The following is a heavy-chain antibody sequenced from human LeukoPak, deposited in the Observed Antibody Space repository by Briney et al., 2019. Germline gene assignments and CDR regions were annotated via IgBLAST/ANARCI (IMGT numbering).Heavy chain of an antibody. CDR3: AKLSYDLGNSFDI. D-gene: IGHD5-18*01. Sequence: GGSLRLSCAASGFTFSNYGMHWVRQAPGKGLEWVAFIRYDGSNKYYADSVKGRFTISRDNSKNTLYLQMNSLRAEDTAVYYCAKLSYDLGNSFDIWGQGTMVTVSS. CDR2: IRYDGSNK. J-gene: IGHJ3*02. CDR1: GFTFSNYG. V-gene: IGHV3-30*02.